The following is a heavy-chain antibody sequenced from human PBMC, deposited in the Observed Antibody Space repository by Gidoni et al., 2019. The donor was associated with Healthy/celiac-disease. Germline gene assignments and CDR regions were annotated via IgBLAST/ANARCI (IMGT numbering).Heavy chain of an antibody. D-gene: IGHD5-12*01. CDR3: ARAGYIGATITGGDYFDY. V-gene: IGHV3-30-3*01. CDR2: ISYDGSNK. J-gene: IGHJ4*02. Sequence: QVQLVESGGGVVQPGRSLRLSCAASGFTFSSYAMHWVRQAPGKGLEWVAVISYDGSNKYYADSVKGRFTISRDNAKNTLYLQMNSLRAEDTAVYYCARAGYIGATITGGDYFDYWGQGTLVTVSS. CDR1: GFTFSSYA.